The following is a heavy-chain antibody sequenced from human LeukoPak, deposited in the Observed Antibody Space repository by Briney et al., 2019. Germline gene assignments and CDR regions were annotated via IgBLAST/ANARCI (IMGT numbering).Heavy chain of an antibody. CDR3: ARVPIADLGAPAGYQLRSGVVAFDI. Sequence: SQTLSLTCAISGDSVSSNSAAWNWIRQSPSRGLEWLGRTYYRSKWYNDYAVSVKSRITINPDTSKNQFSLQLNSVTPEDTAVYYCARVPIADLGAPAGYQLRSGVVAFDIWGQGTMVTVSS. CDR2: TYYRSKWYN. V-gene: IGHV6-1*01. D-gene: IGHD2-2*01. J-gene: IGHJ3*02. CDR1: GDSVSSNSAA.